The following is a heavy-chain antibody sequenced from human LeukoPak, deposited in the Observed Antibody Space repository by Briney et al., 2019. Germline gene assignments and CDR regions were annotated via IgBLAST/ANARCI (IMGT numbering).Heavy chain of an antibody. D-gene: IGHD3-16*01. CDR1: GFTFSSYA. Sequence: GGSLRLSCAASGFTFSSYAISWVRQAPGKGLEWVSAISGSGGSTYYADSVKGRFTISRDNSKNTLYLQMNSLRAEDTAVYYCAKEGAALYYYYGMDVWGQGTTVTVSS. V-gene: IGHV3-23*01. CDR2: ISGSGGST. J-gene: IGHJ6*02. CDR3: AKEGAALYYYYGMDV.